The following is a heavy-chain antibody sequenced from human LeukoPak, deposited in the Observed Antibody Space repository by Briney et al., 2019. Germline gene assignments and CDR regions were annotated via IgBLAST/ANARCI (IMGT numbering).Heavy chain of an antibody. V-gene: IGHV3-43D*03. CDR1: GFTFDDYA. D-gene: IGHD5-18*01. CDR3: AKDTGDGYSYGPGDY. CDR2: LSWDGGST. Sequence: GGSLRLSCAASGFTFDDYAMHWVRQAPGKGLEWVSLLSWDGGSTYYADSVKGRFTISRDNSKNSLYLQMNSLRAEDTALYYCAKDTGDGYSYGPGDYWGQGTLVTVSS. J-gene: IGHJ4*02.